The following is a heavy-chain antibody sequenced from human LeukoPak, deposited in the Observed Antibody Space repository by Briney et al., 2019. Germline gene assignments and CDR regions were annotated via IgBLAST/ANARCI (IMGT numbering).Heavy chain of an antibody. D-gene: IGHD3-10*01. CDR3: ARGENGSFDH. J-gene: IGHJ4*02. V-gene: IGHV3-11*01. CDR2: VSSTGGDK. Sequence: MSGGSLRLSCAASGFTFDDYAMNWIRQAPGKGLEWISYVSSTGGDKFYADPVKGRFTISGDNSRNSVYMEMNDLVVEDTAFYYCARGENGSFDHLGQGTLVIVSS. CDR1: GFTFDDYA.